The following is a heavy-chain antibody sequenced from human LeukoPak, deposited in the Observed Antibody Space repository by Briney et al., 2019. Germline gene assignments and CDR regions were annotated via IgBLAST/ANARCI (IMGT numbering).Heavy chain of an antibody. D-gene: IGHD2-2*03. CDR1: GYPFTSYG. CDR2: ISAYNGNT. J-gene: IGHJ4*02. CDR3: ARDWMTNSGHFDY. V-gene: IGHV1-18*01. Sequence: ASVKVSCKASGYPFTSYGISWVRQAPGQGLEWMGWISAYNGNTNYAQKLQGRVTMTTDTSTSTAYVELRSLRSDDTAVYYCARDWMTNSGHFDYWGQGTLVTVSS.